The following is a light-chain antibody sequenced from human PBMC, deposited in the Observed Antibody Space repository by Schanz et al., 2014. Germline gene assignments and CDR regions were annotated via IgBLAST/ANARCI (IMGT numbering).Light chain of an antibody. Sequence: QSALTQPASVSGSPGQSITISCTGTSSDVGNYNLVSWYQQHPVKAPKLMIYEGSRRPSGVSNRFSGSKSGNTASLTISGLQAEDEADYYCFSYAGRNTYVFGGGTKLTV. V-gene: IGLV2-23*01. CDR2: EGS. J-gene: IGLJ3*02. CDR1: SSDVGNYNL. CDR3: FSYAGRNTYV.